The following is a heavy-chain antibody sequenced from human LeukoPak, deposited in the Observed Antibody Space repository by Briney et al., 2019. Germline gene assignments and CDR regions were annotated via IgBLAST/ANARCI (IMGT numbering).Heavy chain of an antibody. V-gene: IGHV3-23*01. J-gene: IGHJ4*02. Sequence: GGSLRLSCAVSGFTFSGYVMSWVRQAPGKGLEWVSAISGSAGSTYYADSVKGRFTISRDNSKNTLYLQMNSLRAEDTAVYYCAKESAGNGSGWYYFDSWGQGTLVTVSS. D-gene: IGHD6-19*01. CDR3: AKESAGNGSGWYYFDS. CDR1: GFTFSGYV. CDR2: ISGSAGST.